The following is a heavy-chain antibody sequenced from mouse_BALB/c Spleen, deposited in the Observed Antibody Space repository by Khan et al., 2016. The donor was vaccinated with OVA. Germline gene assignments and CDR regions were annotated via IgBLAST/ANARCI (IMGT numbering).Heavy chain of an antibody. Sequence: EVALVESGGGLVKPGGWLKLTCAASGFSFSSFVMSWVRQTPEKRLEWVAIISSDGTYTYYPNSVKGRFPISRENVKNTLYLQMNSLRYADTAIPSYANAADGWFAYWGQGTLVTVSA. V-gene: IGHV5-9-1*01. D-gene: IGHD2-3*01. J-gene: IGHJ3*01. CDR2: ISSDGTYT. CDR3: ANAADGWFAY. CDR1: GFSFSSFV.